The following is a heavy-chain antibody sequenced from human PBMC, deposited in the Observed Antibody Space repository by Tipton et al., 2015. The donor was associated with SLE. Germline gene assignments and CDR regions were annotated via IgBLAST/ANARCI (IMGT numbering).Heavy chain of an antibody. Sequence: TLSLTCTVSGGPISSSSYYWGWIRQPPGKGLEWIGSIYYSGSTYYNPSPKSRVTISVDTSKNQFSLKLSSVTAADTAVYYCARVSGYDFWSGYYTGGYYYYGMDVWGQGTTVTVSS. CDR2: IYYSGST. CDR1: GGPISSSSYY. J-gene: IGHJ6*02. D-gene: IGHD3-3*01. CDR3: ARVSGYDFWSGYYTGGYYYYGMDV. V-gene: IGHV4-39*07.